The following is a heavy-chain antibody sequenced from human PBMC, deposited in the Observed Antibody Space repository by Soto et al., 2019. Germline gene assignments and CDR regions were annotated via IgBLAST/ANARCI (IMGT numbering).Heavy chain of an antibody. D-gene: IGHD1-26*01. V-gene: IGHV4-59*01. J-gene: IGHJ4*02. Sequence: QVHLQESGPGLVKPSETLSLRCAVSGVSIRSYFWSWIRQPPGKGLEWIGYTYYTADTKYSPSFESRATISADPSKKQISLSLSPVNAADTALYFCAGSKNLGEGFDYWGQGALVTVSS. CDR2: TYYTADT. CDR1: GVSIRSYF. CDR3: AGSKNLGEGFDY.